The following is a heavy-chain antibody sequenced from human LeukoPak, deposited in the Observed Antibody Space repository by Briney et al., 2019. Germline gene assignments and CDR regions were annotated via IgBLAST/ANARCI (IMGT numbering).Heavy chain of an antibody. J-gene: IGHJ4*02. Sequence: PGGSLRLSCAASGFTFKNYWMHWVRQAPGKGLEWVSSISSRSTYTYYAESVEGRFTISRDDAKNSLYLQMNSLRAEDTAVYYCARDDIVVVPATPYYFDYWGQGTLVTVSS. CDR1: GFTFKNYW. V-gene: IGHV3-21*01. D-gene: IGHD2-2*01. CDR2: ISSRSTYT. CDR3: ARDDIVVVPATPYYFDY.